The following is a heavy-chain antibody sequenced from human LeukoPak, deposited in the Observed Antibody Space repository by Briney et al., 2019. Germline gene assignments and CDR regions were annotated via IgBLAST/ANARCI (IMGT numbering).Heavy chain of an antibody. CDR1: GFTFSSYS. CDR3: ARGTGDYYAFDI. J-gene: IGHJ3*02. V-gene: IGHV3-21*01. Sequence: GGSLRLSCAASGFTFSSYSMNWVRQAPGKGLEWVSSISSSSSYIYYADSVKGRFTISRDNAKNPLYLQMNSLRAEDTAVYYCARGTGDYYAFDIWGQGTMVTVSS. CDR2: ISSSSSYI. D-gene: IGHD4-17*01.